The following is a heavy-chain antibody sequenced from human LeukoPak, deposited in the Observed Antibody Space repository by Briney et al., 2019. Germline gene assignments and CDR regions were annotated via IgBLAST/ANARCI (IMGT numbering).Heavy chain of an antibody. Sequence: GGSPRLSCVASGFTFSSYAMSWVRQAPGKGLEWVAVISYDGSNRYYADSVKGRFTISRDNSKNTLYLQMNSLTAEDTAVYYCARTGQSSGWYDDNYFDYWGQGTLVTVSS. CDR1: GFTFSSYA. CDR3: ARTGQSSGWYDDNYFDY. J-gene: IGHJ4*02. V-gene: IGHV3-30*04. D-gene: IGHD6-19*01. CDR2: ISYDGSNR.